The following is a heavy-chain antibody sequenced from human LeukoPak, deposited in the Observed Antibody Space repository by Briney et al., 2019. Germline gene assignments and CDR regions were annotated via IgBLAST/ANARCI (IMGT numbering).Heavy chain of an antibody. V-gene: IGHV3-21*01. D-gene: IGHD6-13*01. J-gene: IGHJ4*02. CDR3: ARGPLYAAGYFDY. Sequence: GGSLRLSCAASGFTFSSNSMNWVRQAPGKGLEWVSSISSSSSYIYYADSVKGRFTISRDNAKNSLYLQMNSLRAEDTAVYYCARGPLYAAGYFDYWGQGTLVTVSS. CDR2: ISSSSSYI. CDR1: GFTFSSNS.